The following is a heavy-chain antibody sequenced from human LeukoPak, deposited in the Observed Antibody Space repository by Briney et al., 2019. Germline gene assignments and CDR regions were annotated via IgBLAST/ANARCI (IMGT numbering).Heavy chain of an antibody. V-gene: IGHV1-24*01. CDR2: FDPEDGET. J-gene: IGHJ4*02. D-gene: IGHD3-3*01. Sequence: ASVKVSCKVSGYTLTELSTHWVRQAPGKGLEWMGGFDPEDGETIYAQKFQGRVTMTEDTSTDTAYMELSSLRSEDTAVYYCATVKKGVLRFLEWLDCWGQGTLVTVSS. CDR3: ATVKKGVLRFLEWLDC. CDR1: GYTLTELS.